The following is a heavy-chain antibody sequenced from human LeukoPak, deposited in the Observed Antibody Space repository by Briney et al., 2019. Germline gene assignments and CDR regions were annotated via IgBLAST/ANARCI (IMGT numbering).Heavy chain of an antibody. J-gene: IGHJ4*02. CDR2: FYHSGST. CDR3: ARDVCGSASCYVDY. Sequence: GPLRLSCAASGFTFSSYAMSWVRQAPVKGLEWIGSFYHSGSTYYNPSLKSRVTISVDTSKNQFSLNLRSVTAADTAVYYCARDVCGSASCYVDYWGQGTLVTVSS. V-gene: IGHV4-38-2*02. D-gene: IGHD2-2*01. CDR1: GFTFSSYA.